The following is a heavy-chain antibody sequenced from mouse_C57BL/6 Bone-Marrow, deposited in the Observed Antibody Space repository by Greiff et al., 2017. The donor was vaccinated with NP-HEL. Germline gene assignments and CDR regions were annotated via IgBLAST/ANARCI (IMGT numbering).Heavy chain of an antibody. J-gene: IGHJ3*01. D-gene: IGHD4-1*01. V-gene: IGHV1-15*01. CDR1: GYTFTDYE. CDR3: TRNWDLFAY. Sequence: QVQLKESGAELVRPGASVTLSCKASGYTFTDYEMHWVKQTPVHGLEWIGAIDPETGGTAYNQKFKGKAILTADKSSSTAYMELRSLTSEDSAVYYCTRNWDLFAYWGQGTLVTVSA. CDR2: IDPETGGT.